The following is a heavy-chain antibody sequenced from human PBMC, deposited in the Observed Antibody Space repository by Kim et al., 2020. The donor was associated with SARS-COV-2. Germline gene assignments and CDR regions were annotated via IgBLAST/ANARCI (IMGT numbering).Heavy chain of an antibody. D-gene: IGHD5-12*01. J-gene: IGHJ3*02. Sequence: GGSLRLSCAASGFTFSSYSMNWVRQAPGKGLEWVSSISSSSSYIYYADSVKGRFTISRDNAKNSLYLQMNSLRAEDTAVYYCARDERWWLRIPLSAFDIWSQGTMVTVSS. V-gene: IGHV3-21*01. CDR2: ISSSSSYI. CDR3: ARDERWWLRIPLSAFDI. CDR1: GFTFSSYS.